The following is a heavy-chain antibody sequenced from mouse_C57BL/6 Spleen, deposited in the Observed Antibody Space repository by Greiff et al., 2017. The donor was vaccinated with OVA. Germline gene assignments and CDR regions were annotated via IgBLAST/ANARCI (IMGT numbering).Heavy chain of an antibody. J-gene: IGHJ2*01. Sequence: QVQLQQPGAELVMPGASVKLSCKASGYTFTSYWMHWVKQRPGQGLEWIGEIDPSDSYTNYNQKFKGKATLTVDKSSSTAYMKLSSLTSEDSAVYYCARRDDGYFDYWGQGTTLTVSS. CDR1: GYTFTSYW. V-gene: IGHV1-69*01. CDR2: IDPSDSYT. CDR3: ARRDDGYFDY. D-gene: IGHD2-3*01.